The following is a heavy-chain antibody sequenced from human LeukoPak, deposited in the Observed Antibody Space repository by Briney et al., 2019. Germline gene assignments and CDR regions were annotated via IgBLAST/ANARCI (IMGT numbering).Heavy chain of an antibody. CDR3: AKESMWFGESNPFDY. V-gene: IGHV3-30*02. CDR1: GFTFSSYG. Sequence: PGESLRLSCAASGFTFSSYGMHWVRKAPGKGLEWVAFIRYDGSNKYYADSVKGRFTISRDNSKNTLYVQMNSLRAEDTAVYYCAKESMWFGESNPFDYWGQGTLVTVSS. D-gene: IGHD3-10*01. J-gene: IGHJ4*02. CDR2: IRYDGSNK.